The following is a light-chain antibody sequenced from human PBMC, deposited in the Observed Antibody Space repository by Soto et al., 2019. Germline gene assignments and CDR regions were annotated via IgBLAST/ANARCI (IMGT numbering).Light chain of an antibody. V-gene: IGKV1-5*01. CDR3: HSRA. J-gene: IGKJ5*01. CDR1: QGISNW. CDR2: HAS. Sequence: DIQMTQSPSTLSASIGDRVTIACRASQGISNWLAWYQQKPGKAPKLLIFHASSLEGGVPSRFSGSGSGTEFTLTISSLQSDDFATYFCHSRAFGQGTRLEIK.